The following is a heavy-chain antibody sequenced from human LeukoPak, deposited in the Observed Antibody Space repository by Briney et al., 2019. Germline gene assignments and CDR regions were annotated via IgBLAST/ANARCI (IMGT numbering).Heavy chain of an antibody. J-gene: IGHJ4*02. CDR1: GFTFSSYA. D-gene: IGHD1-1*01. CDR2: ISYDGSYK. V-gene: IGHV3-30*04. CDR3: ARDWNAGGYYFDY. Sequence: GGSLRLSGAASGFTFSSYAMRWVRQAPGKGLEWVAIISYDGSYKYYEDSGEGRFTISRDNSKNTLYLQMNSLRAEDTAVYYCARDWNAGGYYFDYWGQGTLVTVSS.